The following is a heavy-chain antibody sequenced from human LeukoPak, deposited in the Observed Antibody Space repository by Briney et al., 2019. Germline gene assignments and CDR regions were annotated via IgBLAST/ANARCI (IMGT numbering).Heavy chain of an antibody. J-gene: IGHJ4*02. V-gene: IGHV1-18*01. CDR3: AGGRAVLQFLEWYIGGAN. CDR2: ISAYNGNT. CDR1: GYTFTSYG. Sequence: ASVKVSCKASGYTFTSYGISWVRQAPGQGLEWMGWISAYNGNTNYAQKLQGRVTMTTDTSTSTAYMELRSLRSDDTAVYYCAGGRAVLQFLEWYIGGANWGKETLVTVS. D-gene: IGHD3-3*01.